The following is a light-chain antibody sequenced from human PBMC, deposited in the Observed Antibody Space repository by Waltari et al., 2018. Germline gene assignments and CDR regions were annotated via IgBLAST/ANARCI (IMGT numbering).Light chain of an antibody. CDR1: QSLLHSNGRNY. V-gene: IGKV2-28*01. CDR3: MQTRQSPQT. J-gene: IGKJ1*01. CDR2: LGS. Sequence: DIVMTQSPLSLPVTPGEPASISCRSSQSLLHSNGRNYLNWYLQKPGQSPQVLIYLGSNRASGVPDRFSGSGSGTDFTLKISRVEAEDVGVYYCMQTRQSPQTFGQGTKVDIK.